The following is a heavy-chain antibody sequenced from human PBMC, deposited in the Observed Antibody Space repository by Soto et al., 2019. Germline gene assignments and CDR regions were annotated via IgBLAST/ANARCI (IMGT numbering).Heavy chain of an antibody. J-gene: IGHJ4*02. V-gene: IGHV3-23*01. D-gene: IGHD2-21*02. CDR2: ISGSGGST. CDR1: GFTFSSYA. CDR3: AKVTNEVTAITFDY. Sequence: EVQLLESGGGLVQPGGSLRLSCAASGFTFSSYAMSWVRQAPGKGLEWVSAISGSGGSTYYADSVKGRFTISRDNSRNPRYLKMNGLRAEATALYYCAKVTNEVTAITFDYWGQGTLVTVSS.